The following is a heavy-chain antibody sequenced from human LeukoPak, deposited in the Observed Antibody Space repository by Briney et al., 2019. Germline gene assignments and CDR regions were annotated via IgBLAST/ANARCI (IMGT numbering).Heavy chain of an antibody. CDR3: ARAPARSNTYYYDSSAFDY. CDR1: GFTFSSYE. CDR2: ITGSGGST. J-gene: IGHJ4*02. V-gene: IGHV3-74*01. D-gene: IGHD3-22*01. Sequence: GGSLRLSCAASGFTFSSYEMNWVRQAPGKGLEWVSGITGSGGSTSYADSVKGRFTISRDNAKNTLYLQMNSLRAEDTAVYYCARAPARSNTYYYDSSAFDYWGQGTLVTVSS.